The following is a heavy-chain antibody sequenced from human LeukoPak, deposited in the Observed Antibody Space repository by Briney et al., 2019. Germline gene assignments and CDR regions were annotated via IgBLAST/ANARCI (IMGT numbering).Heavy chain of an antibody. J-gene: IGHJ4*02. CDR2: IAKSGGDT. CDR3: AKEGGSSWYYFDY. D-gene: IGHD6-13*01. CDR1: GFDFSNYA. V-gene: IGHV3-23*01. Sequence: GGSLRLSCAASGFDFSNYAMSWVRQAPGKGLERVSAIAKSGGDTYYADSVKGRFTISRDNSKNTLYLQMNSLRAEDTALYYCAKEGGSSWYYFDYWGQGTLVTVSS.